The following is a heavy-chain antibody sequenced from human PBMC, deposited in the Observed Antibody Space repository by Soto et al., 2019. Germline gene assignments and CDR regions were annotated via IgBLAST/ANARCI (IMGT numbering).Heavy chain of an antibody. CDR1: GGSVTSSGYY. J-gene: IGHJ4*02. D-gene: IGHD4-17*01. V-gene: IGHV4-39*01. Sequence: PSETLSLTCTVSGGSVTSSGYYWGWIRQSPGKGLEWIGSVYYRGRSYSKSSVKSRVTISVDTSKNRFSLSLNSVTASDTAVYFCVSQRTTVPTQAYFDYWGPGALVTVSS. CDR3: VSQRTTVPTQAYFDY. CDR2: VYYRGRS.